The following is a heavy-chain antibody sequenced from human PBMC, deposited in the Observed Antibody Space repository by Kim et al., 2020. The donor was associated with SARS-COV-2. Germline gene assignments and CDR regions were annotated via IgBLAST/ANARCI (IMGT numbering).Heavy chain of an antibody. CDR2: IYYSGST. D-gene: IGHD6-13*01. J-gene: IGHJ4*02. CDR3: ARQIGGAAAGMVDY. V-gene: IGHV4-39*01. CDR1: GGSISSSSYY. Sequence: SETLSLTCTVSGGSISSSSYYWGWIRQPPGKGLEWIGSIYYSGSTYYNPSLKSRVTISVDTSKNQFSLKLSSVTAADTAVYYCARQIGGAAAGMVDYWGQGTLVTVSS.